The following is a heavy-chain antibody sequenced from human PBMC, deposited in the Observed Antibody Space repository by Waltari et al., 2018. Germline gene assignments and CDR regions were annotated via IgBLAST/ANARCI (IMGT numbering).Heavy chain of an antibody. J-gene: IGHJ6*02. Sequence: QVQLQESGPGLVKPSGTLSLTCAVSGGSISSSNWWSWVRQPPGKGLEWIGELYHSGRTNYNPSLKSRVTISVDKSKNQFSLKLSSVTAADTAVYYCARACIAVTRDYFYYYYGMDVWGQGTTVTVSS. CDR3: ARACIAVTRDYFYYYYGMDV. CDR1: GGSISSSNW. V-gene: IGHV4-4*02. CDR2: LYHSGRT. D-gene: IGHD6-19*01.